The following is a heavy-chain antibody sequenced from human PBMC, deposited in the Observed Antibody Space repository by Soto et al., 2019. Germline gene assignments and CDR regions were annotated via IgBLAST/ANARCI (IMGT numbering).Heavy chain of an antibody. V-gene: IGHV3-30*18. CDR2: ISYDGDNE. CDR1: GFTFSNYA. J-gene: IGHJ4*02. CDR3: AKDGGPVYCNSPGCSAKHFDY. Sequence: QVQLVESGGGVVQPGRSLRLSCAASGFTFSNYAMHWVRQAPGKGLEWLAIISYDGDNEYYADSMRGRFTISRDNSKNTLYLPTNNLGHEDTAVYYCAKDGGPVYCNSPGCSAKHFDYWGQGTLVPVSS. D-gene: IGHD2-2*01.